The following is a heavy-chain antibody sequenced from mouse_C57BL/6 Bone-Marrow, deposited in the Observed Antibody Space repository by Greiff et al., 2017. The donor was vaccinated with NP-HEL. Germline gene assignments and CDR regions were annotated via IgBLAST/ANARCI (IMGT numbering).Heavy chain of an antibody. V-gene: IGHV1-74*01. D-gene: IGHD1-1*01. Sequence: VQLQQPGAELVKPGASVKVSCKASGYTFTSYWMHWVKQRPGQGLEWIGRIHPSDSDTNYNQKFKGKATLTVDKSYSTAYMQLSSLTSEDSAVYYCAIDYGSSPFAYWGQGTLVTVSA. CDR3: AIDYGSSPFAY. J-gene: IGHJ3*01. CDR1: GYTFTSYW. CDR2: IHPSDSDT.